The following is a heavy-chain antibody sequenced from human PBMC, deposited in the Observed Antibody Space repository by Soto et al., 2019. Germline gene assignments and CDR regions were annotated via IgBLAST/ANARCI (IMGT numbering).Heavy chain of an antibody. D-gene: IGHD5-18*01. CDR3: ARGQGGLVDTAMVTPYYFDY. CDR2: INHSGST. CDR1: GGSFSGYY. V-gene: IGHV4-34*01. Sequence: QVQLQQWGAGLLKPSETLSLTCAVYGGSFSGYYWSWIRQPPGKGLEWIGEINHSGSTNYNPSLKSRVTISVDTSKNQFSLKLSSVTAADTAVYYCARGQGGLVDTAMVTPYYFDYWGQGTLVTVSS. J-gene: IGHJ4*02.